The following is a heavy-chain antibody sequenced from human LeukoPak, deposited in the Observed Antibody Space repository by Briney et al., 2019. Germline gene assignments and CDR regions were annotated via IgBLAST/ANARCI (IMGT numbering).Heavy chain of an antibody. CDR3: ARDRITDFWSGYYTNYFDC. D-gene: IGHD3-3*01. Sequence: ASVKVSCKASGYTFTHNFMHWVRQAPGQGLEWMGIINPSGDNTWYAQKFQGRVTMTRDMATSTDYMEVNSLRSEDTAVYYCARDRITDFWSGYYTNYFDCWGQGTLVTVSS. J-gene: IGHJ4*02. CDR1: GYTFTHNF. CDR2: INPSGDNT. V-gene: IGHV1-46*01.